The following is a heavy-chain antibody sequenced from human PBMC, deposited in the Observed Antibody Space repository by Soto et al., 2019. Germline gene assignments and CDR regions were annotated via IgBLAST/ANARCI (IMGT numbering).Heavy chain of an antibody. J-gene: IGHJ4*02. D-gene: IGHD1-1*01. V-gene: IGHV4-39*01. CDR2: IYYSGST. CDR1: GGSFDITSSY. Sequence: LQLQESGPGLVKPSETLSLTCTVSGGSFDITSSYWAWVRQPPGKGLEWIAYIYYSGSTYYNPSLKSRITISVDTSTNRLSLGLSSVPAADTAVYYCATIPIVGTKPYYFNSWGQGTLVTVSS. CDR3: ATIPIVGTKPYYFNS.